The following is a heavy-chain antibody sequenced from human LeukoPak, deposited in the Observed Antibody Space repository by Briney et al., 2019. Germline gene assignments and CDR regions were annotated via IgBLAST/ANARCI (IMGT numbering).Heavy chain of an antibody. CDR2: VHLSGRT. CDR1: GGSISSSNW. V-gene: IGHV4-4*02. CDR3: AREGGPYRPLDY. Sequence: PSETLSLTCAVSGGSISSSNWWSWVRQPPGEGLEWIGEVHLSGRTHYNPSLESRVTMSVDMSENHISLRLTSVTAADTAVYYCAREGGPYRPLDYSGQGTLVTVSS. J-gene: IGHJ4*02.